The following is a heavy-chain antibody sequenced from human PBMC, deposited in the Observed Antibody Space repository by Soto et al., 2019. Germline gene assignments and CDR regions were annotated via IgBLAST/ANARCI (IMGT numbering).Heavy chain of an antibody. V-gene: IGHV1-69*13. CDR1: GGTFSSYA. CDR3: VKWLPPPKGYYGMDV. CDR2: IIPIFGTA. D-gene: IGHD6-19*01. Sequence: GASVKVSCKASGGTFSSYAISWVRQAPGQGLEWMGGIIPIFGTANYAQKFQGRVTFTADESTSTAYMELSSLRSEDTAVYYCVKWLPPPKGYYGMDVWGQGTTVTVSS. J-gene: IGHJ6*02.